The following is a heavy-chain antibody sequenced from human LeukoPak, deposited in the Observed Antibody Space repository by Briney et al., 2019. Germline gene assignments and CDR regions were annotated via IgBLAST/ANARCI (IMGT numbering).Heavy chain of an antibody. Sequence: ASVKVSCKASGYTFTSYYMHWVRQAPGQGLEWMGIINPSGGSTSYAQKFQGRVTMTRDMSTSTVYMELSSLRSDDIAVYYCAIRIPGNDYWGQGTRVTVSS. D-gene: IGHD1-14*01. CDR2: INPSGGST. J-gene: IGHJ4*02. CDR3: AIRIPGNDY. V-gene: IGHV1-46*01. CDR1: GYTFTSYY.